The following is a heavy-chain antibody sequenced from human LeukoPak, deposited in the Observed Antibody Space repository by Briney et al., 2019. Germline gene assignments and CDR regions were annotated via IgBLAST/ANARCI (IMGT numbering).Heavy chain of an antibody. CDR2: ISSSTSYI. J-gene: IGHJ4*02. V-gene: IGHV3-21*01. CDR3: ARAGGSTVSHSDY. D-gene: IGHD4-17*01. Sequence: PGGSLRLSCAASGFTFSSYSMNWIRQAPGKGLEWVSSISSSTSYIYYAGSVKGRFTISKDNAKNSLYLQMNSLRAEDTAVYYCARAGGSTVSHSDYWGQGTLVTASS. CDR1: GFTFSSYS.